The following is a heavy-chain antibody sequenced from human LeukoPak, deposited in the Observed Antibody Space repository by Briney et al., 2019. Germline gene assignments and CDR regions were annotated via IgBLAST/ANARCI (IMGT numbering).Heavy chain of an antibody. D-gene: IGHD3-10*01. V-gene: IGHV4-34*01. Sequence: SETLSLTCSVSGYSSTSGHYWGWIRQPPGKGLEWIGEINHSGSTNYNPSLKSRVTISVDTSKNQFSLKLGSVTAADTAVYYCARGVPLWWFGELLRLSSKQFDYWGQGTLVTVSS. CDR2: INHSGST. J-gene: IGHJ4*02. CDR3: ARGVPLWWFGELLRLSSKQFDY. CDR1: GYSSTSGHY.